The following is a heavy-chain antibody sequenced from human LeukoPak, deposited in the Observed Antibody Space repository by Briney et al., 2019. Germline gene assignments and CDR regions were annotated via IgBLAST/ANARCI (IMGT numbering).Heavy chain of an antibody. CDR3: AKGAPPHYYGSGSPIGDY. CDR2: IYSGGST. D-gene: IGHD3-10*01. CDR1: GFTVSSNY. V-gene: IGHV3-53*05. J-gene: IGHJ4*02. Sequence: GGSLRLSCAASGFTVSSNYMSWVRQAPGKGLEWVSIIYSGGSTFYADSVKGRFTISRDNSKNTLYLQMNSLRAEDTAVYYCAKGAPPHYYGSGSPIGDYWGQGTLVTVSS.